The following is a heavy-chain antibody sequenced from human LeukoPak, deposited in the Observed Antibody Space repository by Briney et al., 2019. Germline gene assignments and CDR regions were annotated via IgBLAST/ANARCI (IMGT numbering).Heavy chain of an antibody. Sequence: PGRSLRLSCAASGFTFSSYGMHWVRQAPGKGLEWVAVIWYDGSNKYYADSVKGRFTISRDNSKNTLYLQMNSLRAEDTAVYYCAKLGYCSGGSCYQNFDYWGQGTLVTVSS. CDR3: AKLGYCSGGSCYQNFDY. J-gene: IGHJ4*02. V-gene: IGHV3-33*06. CDR2: IWYDGSNK. D-gene: IGHD2-15*01. CDR1: GFTFSSYG.